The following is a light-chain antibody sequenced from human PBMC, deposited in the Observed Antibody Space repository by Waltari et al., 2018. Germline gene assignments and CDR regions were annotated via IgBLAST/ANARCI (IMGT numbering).Light chain of an antibody. CDR3: QSSDSSTGVV. V-gene: IGLV6-57*02. CDR1: SGSIDTNY. Sequence: KFMLTQPHSVSESPGKTVTISCTGSSGSIDTNYVQWYQQRPGSAPRTVIYDDNQRPSGVPDRFSGSIDSSSNSASLTISGLKTEDEADYYCQSSDSSTGVVVGGGTKLTVL. CDR2: DDN. J-gene: IGLJ2*01.